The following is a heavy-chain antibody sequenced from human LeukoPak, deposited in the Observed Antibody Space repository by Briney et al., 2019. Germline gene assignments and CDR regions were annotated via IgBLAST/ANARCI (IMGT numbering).Heavy chain of an antibody. J-gene: IGHJ5*02. V-gene: IGHV4-31*03. CDR3: ARRLYSVRGVNNWFDP. CDR2: IYYSGST. CDR1: GGSISSGGYY. Sequence: SETLSLTCTVSGGSISSGGYYWSWIRQYPGKGLEWIGYIYYSGSTYYNPSLKSRVTISVDTSKNQFSLKLSSVTAADTAVYYCARRLYSVRGVNNWFDPWGQGTLVTVSS. D-gene: IGHD3-10*01.